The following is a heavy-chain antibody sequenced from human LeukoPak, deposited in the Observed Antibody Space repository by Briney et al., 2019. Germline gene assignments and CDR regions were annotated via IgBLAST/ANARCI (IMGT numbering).Heavy chain of an antibody. CDR3: AREDGDGYNSFFDY. V-gene: IGHV4-59*01. D-gene: IGHD5-24*01. Sequence: SETLSLTCTVSGGSISSYYWSWIRQPPGKGLEWVGYIYYSGSTNYNPSLKSRVTISVDPSKNQFSLKLSSVTAADTAVYYCAREDGDGYNSFFDYWGQGTLVTVSS. CDR2: IYYSGST. CDR1: GGSISSYY. J-gene: IGHJ4*02.